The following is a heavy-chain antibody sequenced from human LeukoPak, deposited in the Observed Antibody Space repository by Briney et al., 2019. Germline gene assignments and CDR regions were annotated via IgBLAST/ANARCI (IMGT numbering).Heavy chain of an antibody. D-gene: IGHD3-10*01. CDR1: GFTVSSGY. CDR2: VERRGYT. CDR3: AKGLRQIWFGELNDAFDI. Sequence: GSLRLSCAASGFTVSSGYMNWVRQPPGKGLEWIGDVERRGYTNYNPSLRGRLTMSVDASKNQISLRLTSVTAADTAVYYCAKGLRQIWFGELNDAFDIWGQGTMVHVSS. J-gene: IGHJ3*02. V-gene: IGHV4-34*01.